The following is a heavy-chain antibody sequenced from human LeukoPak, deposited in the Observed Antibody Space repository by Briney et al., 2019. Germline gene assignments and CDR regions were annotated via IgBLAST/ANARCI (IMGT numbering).Heavy chain of an antibody. CDR1: GFTFSSYT. D-gene: IGHD2-2*02. CDR2: ISSSSKI. V-gene: IGHV3-21*01. Sequence: GGSLRPSCAASGFTFSSYTMNWVRQAPGKGLEWVSSISSSSKIYYADSVKGRFTISRDNAKNSLYLQMNSLRAEDTAVYHCATGVCSTTSCYTKLHYFDPWGQGTLVTVSS. CDR3: ATGVCSTTSCYTKLHYFDP. J-gene: IGHJ5*02.